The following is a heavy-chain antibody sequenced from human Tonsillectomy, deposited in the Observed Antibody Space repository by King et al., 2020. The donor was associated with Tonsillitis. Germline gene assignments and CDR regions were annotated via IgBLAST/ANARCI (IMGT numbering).Heavy chain of an antibody. CDR1: SGSISSGGYS. V-gene: IGHV4-30-4*07. CDR2: IYYSGSS. D-gene: IGHD2-2*01. J-gene: IGHJ5*02. CDR3: ARETNVVVPAAIDP. Sequence: QLQESGPGLVKPSQTLSLTCAVSSGSISSGGYSWSWIRQPPGKGLEWIGYIYYSGSSYYNPSLKSRVTISMDTSKNHFSLRLSSVTAADTAVYYCARETNVVVPAAIDPWGQGTLVTVSS.